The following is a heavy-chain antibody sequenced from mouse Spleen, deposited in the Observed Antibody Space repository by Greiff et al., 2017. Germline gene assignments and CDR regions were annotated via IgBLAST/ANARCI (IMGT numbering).Heavy chain of an antibody. J-gene: IGHJ3*01. Sequence: EVQGVESGGGLVKPGGSLKLSCAASGFTFSSYTMSWVRQTPAKRLEWVATISSGGGNTYYPDSVKGRFTISRDNARNTLYLQMSSLRSEDTAMYYCASRDYPWFAYWGQGTLVTVSA. CDR3: ASRDYPWFAY. CDR2: ISSGGGNT. D-gene: IGHD1-1*02. V-gene: IGHV5-9*04. CDR1: GFTFSSYT.